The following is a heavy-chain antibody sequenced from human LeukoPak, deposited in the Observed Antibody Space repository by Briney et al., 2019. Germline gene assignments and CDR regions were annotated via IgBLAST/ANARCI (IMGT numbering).Heavy chain of an antibody. CDR2: INPNSGGT. V-gene: IGHV1-2*02. CDR3: ARNYGSGSPNAFDI. Sequence: ASVKVSCKASGYTFTGYYMHWVRQAPGQGLEWMGWINPNSGGTNYAQKFQGRVTMTRDTSISTAYMELSRLRSEDTAVYYCARNYGSGSPNAFDIWGQGTMVTVSS. CDR1: GYTFTGYY. J-gene: IGHJ3*02. D-gene: IGHD3-10*01.